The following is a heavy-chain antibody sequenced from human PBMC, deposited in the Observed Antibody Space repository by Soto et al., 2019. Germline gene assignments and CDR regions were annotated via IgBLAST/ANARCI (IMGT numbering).Heavy chain of an antibody. CDR1: GGTFSSYA. V-gene: IGHV1-69*01. D-gene: IGHD5-12*01. CDR3: ARDGVGMVATDY. J-gene: IGHJ4*02. Sequence: QVQLVQSGAEVKKPGSSVTVACTASGGTFSSYAISWVRQAPGQGLEWMGGIIPIFGTANYAQKFQGRVTLTADESTRTAYMELSSLRSDDTAVDYCARDGVGMVATDYWGQGTLVTVSS. CDR2: IIPIFGTA.